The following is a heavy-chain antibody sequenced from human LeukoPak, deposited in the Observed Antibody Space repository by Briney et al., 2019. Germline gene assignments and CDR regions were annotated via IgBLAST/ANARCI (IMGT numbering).Heavy chain of an antibody. J-gene: IGHJ4*02. CDR2: ISSSSSYI. CDR3: AFSSSWYGDY. CDR1: GFTFSTYS. D-gene: IGHD6-13*01. V-gene: IGHV3-21*01. Sequence: PGGSLRLSCAASGFTFSTYSMNWVRQAPGKGLEWVSSISSSSSYIYYADSVKGRFTISRDNAKNSLYLQMNILRAEDTAVYYCAFSSSWYGDYWGQGTLVTVSS.